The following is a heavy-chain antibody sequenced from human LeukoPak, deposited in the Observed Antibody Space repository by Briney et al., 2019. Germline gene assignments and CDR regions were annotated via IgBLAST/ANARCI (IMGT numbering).Heavy chain of an antibody. CDR3: AKGFGSGWPYYMGV. CDR2: ISGSGGST. Sequence: GGTLRLSCAASGFTFSSYGMSWVRQAPGKGLEWVSAISGSGGSTYYADSVKGRFTISRDNSKNTLYLQMNSLRAEDTAVYYCAKGFGSGWPYYMGVWAKGTTVTISS. V-gene: IGHV3-23*01. J-gene: IGHJ6*03. CDR1: GFTFSSYG. D-gene: IGHD6-19*01.